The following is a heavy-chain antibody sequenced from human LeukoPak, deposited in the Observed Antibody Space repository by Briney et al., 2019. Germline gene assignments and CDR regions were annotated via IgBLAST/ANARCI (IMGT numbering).Heavy chain of an antibody. V-gene: IGHV4-61*05. CDR1: GGSISSSSYC. Sequence: PSETLSLTCTVSGGSISSSSYCWGWIRQPPGKGLEWIAYIYYSGGTNYNPSLKSRVTMSVDTSKNQFSLKLSSVTAADTAVYYCARTRDGYNPFDYWGQGTLVTVSS. CDR3: ARTRDGYNPFDY. D-gene: IGHD5-24*01. J-gene: IGHJ4*02. CDR2: IYYSGGT.